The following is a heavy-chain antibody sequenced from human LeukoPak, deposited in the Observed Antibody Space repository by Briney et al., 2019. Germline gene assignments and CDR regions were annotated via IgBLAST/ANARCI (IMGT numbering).Heavy chain of an antibody. Sequence: GGSLRLSCVASGFIFSSYWMSWVRQAPGKGLEWVANIKQDGSEKYYVDSVKGRFTISRDNAKNSLFLQMNSLRADDTAVYYCGKEQSGSYVHAFDPWGRGTVVTVSS. CDR3: GKEQSGSYVHAFDP. CDR1: GFIFSSYW. CDR2: IKQDGSEK. J-gene: IGHJ5*02. V-gene: IGHV3-7*01. D-gene: IGHD3-3*01.